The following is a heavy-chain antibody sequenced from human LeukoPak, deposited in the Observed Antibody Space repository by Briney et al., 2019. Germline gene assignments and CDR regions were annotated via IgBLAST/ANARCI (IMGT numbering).Heavy chain of an antibody. CDR2: MNPNIGIT. J-gene: IGHJ6*03. CDR1: GYTFTSYD. D-gene: IGHD3-3*01. CDR3: ARVDDFWSPYYYYMDV. Sequence: ASVKVSCKASGYTFTSYDINWVRQATGQGLEGMGWMNPNIGITGYAQKFQGRVTMTRNTSISTAYMELSSLRSEDTAVYYCARVDDFWSPYYYYMDVWGKGTTVTVSS. V-gene: IGHV1-8*01.